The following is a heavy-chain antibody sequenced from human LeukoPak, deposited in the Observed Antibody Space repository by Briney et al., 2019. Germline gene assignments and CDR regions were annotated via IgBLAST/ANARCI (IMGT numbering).Heavy chain of an antibody. Sequence: PGGSLRLSCAASGFTFSSYWMHWVRQAPGKGLVWVSHINSDGSSTSYADSVKGRFTISRDNAKNTLYLQMNSLRAEDTAVYYCVRTVGYSSSWRSYYFDYWGQGTLVTVSS. V-gene: IGHV3-74*01. J-gene: IGHJ4*02. D-gene: IGHD6-13*01. CDR1: GFTFSSYW. CDR2: INSDGSST. CDR3: VRTVGYSSSWRSYYFDY.